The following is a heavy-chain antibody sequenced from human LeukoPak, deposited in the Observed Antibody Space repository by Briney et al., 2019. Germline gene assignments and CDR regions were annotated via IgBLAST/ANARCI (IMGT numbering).Heavy chain of an antibody. Sequence: GRTLSPSSAASGFTISNHWMHWVRQAPRKGLLWVSRINSDGRRTSYADSVKGRFTIPRDNAKNTLYLQMNSLRPDDTAVYYCAREVEVVPATMGAYYHYYMDVWGKGTTVTVSS. CDR1: GFTISNHW. J-gene: IGHJ6*03. CDR3: AREVEVVPATMGAYYHYYMDV. D-gene: IGHD2-2*01. V-gene: IGHV3-74*01. CDR2: INSDGRRT.